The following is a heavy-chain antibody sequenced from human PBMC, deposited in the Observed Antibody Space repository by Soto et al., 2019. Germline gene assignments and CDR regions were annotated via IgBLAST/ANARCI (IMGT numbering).Heavy chain of an antibody. V-gene: IGHV1-24*01. Sequence: ASVKVSCKVSGYNLTELSMHWVRQAPGKGLEWMGGFDPEDGETIYAQKFQSRVTMTEDTSTDTAYMELSSLRSEDTAVYYCARTEKDTAMAPDYYFDYWGQGTLVTVSS. D-gene: IGHD5-18*01. CDR1: GYNLTELS. CDR2: FDPEDGET. CDR3: ARTEKDTAMAPDYYFDY. J-gene: IGHJ4*02.